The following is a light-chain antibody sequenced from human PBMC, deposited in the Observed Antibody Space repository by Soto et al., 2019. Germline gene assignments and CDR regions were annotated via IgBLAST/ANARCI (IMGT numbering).Light chain of an antibody. CDR1: SSDVGGYNY. J-gene: IGLJ3*02. V-gene: IGLV2-8*01. CDR3: TSYAGDTSLGV. Sequence: QSVLTQPPSASGSPGQSVIISCTGTSSDVGGYNYVSWYQQHPGKAPKLMIYEVSKRPSGVPDRFSGSKSGNTASLTVSGLQAEDEADYYCTSYAGDTSLGVLGGGTKLTVL. CDR2: EVS.